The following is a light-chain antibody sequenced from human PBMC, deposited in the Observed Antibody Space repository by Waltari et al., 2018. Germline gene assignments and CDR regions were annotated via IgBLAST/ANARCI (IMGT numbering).Light chain of an antibody. CDR2: KAS. CDR3: EQYNSDWT. CDR1: QSISSW. J-gene: IGKJ1*01. Sequence: DIQMTQSPSTLSASVGDRVTITCRASQSISSWLAWYQQKPGKAPKLLIYKASSLESGVPSRFSGSGSGTEFTITISSLQPDDFATYYCEQYNSDWTFG. V-gene: IGKV1-5*03.